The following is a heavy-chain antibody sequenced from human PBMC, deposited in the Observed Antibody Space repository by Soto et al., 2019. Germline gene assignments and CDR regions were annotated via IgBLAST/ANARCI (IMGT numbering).Heavy chain of an antibody. Sequence: GGSLRLSCAASGFTFSGSAMHWVRQASGKGLEWVGRIRSKANSYATAYAASVKGRFTISRDDSKNTAYLQMNSLKTEDTAVHYCTIRYDFWSGYRPYYYGMDVWGQGTTVTVSS. J-gene: IGHJ6*02. CDR2: IRSKANSYAT. V-gene: IGHV3-73*01. CDR1: GFTFSGSA. D-gene: IGHD3-3*01. CDR3: TIRYDFWSGYRPYYYGMDV.